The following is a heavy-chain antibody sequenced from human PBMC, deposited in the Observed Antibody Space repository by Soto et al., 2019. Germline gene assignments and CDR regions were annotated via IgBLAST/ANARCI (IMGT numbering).Heavy chain of an antibody. Sequence: SVKVSGKASEGTFSSYAITWVRQAPGRGLEWMGGIIPIFGTANYAQKFQGRVTITADESTSTAYMELSSLRSEDTAVYYCATDGLRYCSSTSCLIYYRMDVWAQGTTVTATS. CDR3: ATDGLRYCSSTSCLIYYRMDV. CDR2: IIPIFGTA. V-gene: IGHV1-69*13. D-gene: IGHD2-2*01. CDR1: EGTFSSYA. J-gene: IGHJ6*02.